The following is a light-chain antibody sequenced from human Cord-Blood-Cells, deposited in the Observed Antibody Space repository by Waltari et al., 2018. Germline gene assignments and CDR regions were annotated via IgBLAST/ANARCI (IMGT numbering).Light chain of an antibody. CDR3: SSYTSSSTPYV. J-gene: IGLJ1*01. CDR1: SSDVGGYNY. V-gene: IGLV2-14*01. Sequence: QSALTQPPSVSGSPGQPITISCTGTSSDVGGYNYVSWYQQHPGKAPKLMIYEVSNRPSGVSNRFSGSKSGNTASLTISGLQAEDEADYYCSSYTSSSTPYVFGTGTKVTVL. CDR2: EVS.